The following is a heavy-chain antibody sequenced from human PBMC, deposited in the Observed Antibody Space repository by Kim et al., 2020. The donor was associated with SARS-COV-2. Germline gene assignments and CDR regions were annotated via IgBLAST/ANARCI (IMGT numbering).Heavy chain of an antibody. CDR3: ARAQTGRGGSFDY. D-gene: IGHD3-16*01. J-gene: IGHJ4*02. Sequence: YPGSVKGRFTISRENAKNSLYLQMNSLRAGDTAVYYCARAQTGRGGSFDYWGQGTLVTVSS. V-gene: IGHV3-13*01.